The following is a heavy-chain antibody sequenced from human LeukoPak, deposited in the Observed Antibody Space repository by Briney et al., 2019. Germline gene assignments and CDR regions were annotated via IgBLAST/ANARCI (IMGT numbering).Heavy chain of an antibody. CDR1: DYSISRGHY. CDR2: IYYTGSP. D-gene: IGHD6-19*01. J-gene: IGHJ4*02. Sequence: SETLSLTCIVSDYSISRGHYWGWIRQSPEKGLEWIGTIYYTGSPYYNPSLNSRFTISVDTSKNHFSLRLSSVTAADSAIYYCARGTGWSYYFDYWGQGTLVTVSS. CDR3: ARGTGWSYYFDY. V-gene: IGHV4-38-2*02.